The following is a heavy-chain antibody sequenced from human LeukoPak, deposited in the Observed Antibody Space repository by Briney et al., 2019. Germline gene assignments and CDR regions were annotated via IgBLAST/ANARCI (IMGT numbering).Heavy chain of an antibody. V-gene: IGHV3-23*01. J-gene: IGHJ1*01. Sequence: PGGSLRLSCAASGFTFSSYAMSWVRQAPGKGLEWVSAISGSGGSTYYADSVKGRFTISRDNSKNTLYLQMNSLRAEDTAVYYCAKGQWELLHPEYFQHWGQGTLVTVSS. CDR2: ISGSGGST. CDR3: AKGQWELLHPEYFQH. CDR1: GFTFSSYA. D-gene: IGHD1-26*01.